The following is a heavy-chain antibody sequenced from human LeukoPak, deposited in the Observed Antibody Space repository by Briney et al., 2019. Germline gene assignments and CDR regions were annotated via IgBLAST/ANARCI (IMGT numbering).Heavy chain of an antibody. CDR2: ISGSGGST. CDR3: AKDPKRGETATPFGMDV. CDR1: GFTFSNYA. Sequence: TGGSLRLSCAASGFTFSNYAMSWVRQAPGKGLEWVSGISGSGGSTYYADSVKGRFTISRDNSKNTLYLQMNSLRGEGTAVYYCAKDPKRGETATPFGMDVWGQGTTVTVSS. J-gene: IGHJ6*02. D-gene: IGHD5-24*01. V-gene: IGHV3-23*01.